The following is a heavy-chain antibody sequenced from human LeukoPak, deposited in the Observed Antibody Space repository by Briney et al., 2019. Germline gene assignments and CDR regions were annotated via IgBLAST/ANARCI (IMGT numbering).Heavy chain of an antibody. Sequence: GASVKVSCKASGYTFTGYYMHWVRQAPGQGLEWMGRINPNSGGINYAQKFQGRVTMTRDTSISTAYMELSRLRSDDTAVYYCARATTIFGVVSSLDYWGQGTLVTVSS. CDR3: ARATTIFGVVSSLDY. J-gene: IGHJ4*02. V-gene: IGHV1-2*06. CDR1: GYTFTGYY. CDR2: INPNSGGI. D-gene: IGHD3-3*01.